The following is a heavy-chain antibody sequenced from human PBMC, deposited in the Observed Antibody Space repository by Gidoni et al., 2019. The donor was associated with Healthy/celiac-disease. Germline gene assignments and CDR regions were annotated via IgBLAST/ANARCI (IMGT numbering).Heavy chain of an antibody. Sequence: QVQLQESGPGRVKPSQTLALPCTVSCGPISSVDYSWSWIRQPPGKGLEWIGYIYYSGSTYYNLYLKSRVTISVDTSKNQFSLKLSSVTAADTAVYYCARDGLLNWFDPWGQGTLVTVSS. CDR1: CGPISSVDYS. CDR3: ARDGLLNWFDP. D-gene: IGHD2-15*01. CDR2: IYYSGST. J-gene: IGHJ5*02. V-gene: IGHV4-30-4*01.